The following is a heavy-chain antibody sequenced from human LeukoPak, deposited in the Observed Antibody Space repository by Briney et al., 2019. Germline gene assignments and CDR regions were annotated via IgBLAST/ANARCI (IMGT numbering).Heavy chain of an antibody. CDR3: ARRLGYCSSTSCYHDAFDI. Sequence: GESLKISCKGSGYSFTGYWIGWVRQMPGKGLEWMGIIYPGDSDTRYSPSFQGQVTISADKSISTTYLQWSSLKASDTAMYYCARRLGYCSSTSCYHDAFDIWGQGTMVTVSS. V-gene: IGHV5-51*01. J-gene: IGHJ3*02. CDR2: IYPGDSDT. CDR1: GYSFTGYW. D-gene: IGHD2-2*01.